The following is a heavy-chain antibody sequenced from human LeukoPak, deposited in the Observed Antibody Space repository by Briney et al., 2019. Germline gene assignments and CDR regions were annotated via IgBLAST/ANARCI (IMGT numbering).Heavy chain of an antibody. CDR3: ARRAEERIAVAGTFDY. D-gene: IGHD6-19*01. Sequence: SETLSLTCTVSGGSISSSTYYWGWIRQPPGKGLEWIGSIYYSGSRYYNPSLKSRVTISVDTSKNEFSLNLSSVTAADTAVYYCARRAEERIAVAGTFDYWGQGTLVTVSS. J-gene: IGHJ4*02. V-gene: IGHV4-39*01. CDR1: GGSISSSTYY. CDR2: IYYSGSR.